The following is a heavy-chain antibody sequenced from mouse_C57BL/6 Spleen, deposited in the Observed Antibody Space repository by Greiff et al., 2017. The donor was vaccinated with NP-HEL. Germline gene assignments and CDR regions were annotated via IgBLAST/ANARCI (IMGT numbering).Heavy chain of an antibody. J-gene: IGHJ2*01. CDR2: ISSGGDYI. V-gene: IGHV5-9-1*02. Sequence: EVKLVESGEGLVKPGGSLKLSCAASGFTFSSYAMSWVRQTPEKRLEWVAYISSGGDYIYYADTVKGRFTISRDNARNTLYLQMSSLKSEDTAMYYCTRDGANWERYFDYWGQGTTLTVSS. D-gene: IGHD4-1*01. CDR1: GFTFSSYA. CDR3: TRDGANWERYFDY.